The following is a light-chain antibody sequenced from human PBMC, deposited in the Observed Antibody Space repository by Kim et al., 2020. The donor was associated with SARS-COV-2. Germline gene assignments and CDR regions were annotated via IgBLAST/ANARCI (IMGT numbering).Light chain of an antibody. J-gene: IGLJ2*01. V-gene: IGLV1-44*01. CDR1: NSNIGSYT. Sequence: QSVLTQPPSASGTPGQRVTISCSGSNSNIGSYTVSWYQQLPGTAPKLLIYNSDLRPSGVPDRFSGSKSGTSASLAISGLQSADEADYYCAAWDDRLNGRVVVGGGTRLTVL. CDR3: AAWDDRLNGRVV. CDR2: NSD.